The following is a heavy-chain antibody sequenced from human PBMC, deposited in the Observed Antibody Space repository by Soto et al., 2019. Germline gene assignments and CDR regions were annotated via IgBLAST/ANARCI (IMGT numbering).Heavy chain of an antibody. V-gene: IGHV1-3*01. D-gene: IGHD5-18*01. CDR3: AKEKQLWFGEDYYYGMDV. Sequence: ASVKVSCKASGYTFTSYAMHWVRQAPGQRLEWMGWINAGNGNTKYSQKFQGRVTITRDTSASTTYMELSSLRSEDTAVYYCAKEKQLWFGEDYYYGMDVWGQGTTVTVSS. CDR1: GYTFTSYA. J-gene: IGHJ6*02. CDR2: INAGNGNT.